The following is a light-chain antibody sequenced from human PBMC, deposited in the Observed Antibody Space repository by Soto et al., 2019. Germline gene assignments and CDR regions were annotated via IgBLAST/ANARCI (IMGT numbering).Light chain of an antibody. CDR1: QSVTSN. CDR2: GAS. CDR3: LQYNNWPPIT. J-gene: IGKJ5*01. Sequence: EIVMTQSPATLSVSPGERATLSCRASQSVTSNLAWYQHKPGQAPRLLIYGASTRATGIPARFSGSGSGTEFTLTISSLQSEDFAVYYCLQYNNWPPITFGQGTRLDFK. V-gene: IGKV3-15*01.